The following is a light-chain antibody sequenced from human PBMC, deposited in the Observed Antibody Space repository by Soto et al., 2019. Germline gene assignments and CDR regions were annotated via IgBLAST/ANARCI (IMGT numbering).Light chain of an antibody. CDR2: AAS. V-gene: IGKV1-39*01. J-gene: IGKJ1*01. CDR1: QSILRY. CDR3: QHSYTTPPWT. Sequence: DIQMTQSPSSVSASVGDRVTITCRASQSILRYLKWYQQKPGKAPNLLISAASNLRSGVPSRFSGSGSGTEFTLTISSLQPDDFATYYCQHSYTTPPWTFGQGTKVEIK.